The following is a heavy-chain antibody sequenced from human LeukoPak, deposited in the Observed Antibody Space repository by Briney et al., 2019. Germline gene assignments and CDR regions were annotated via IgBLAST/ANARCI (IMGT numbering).Heavy chain of an antibody. CDR2: ISSSGNTI. CDR3: AKDGIARYFDWLSKPGFDY. CDR1: GFTFSSYE. D-gene: IGHD3-9*01. V-gene: IGHV3-48*03. Sequence: GGSLRLSCAASGFTFSSYEMNWVRQAPGKGLEWVSYISSSGNTIYYADSVKGRFTISRDNAKNSLYLQMNSLRAEDTAVYYCAKDGIARYFDWLSKPGFDYWGQGTLVTVSS. J-gene: IGHJ4*02.